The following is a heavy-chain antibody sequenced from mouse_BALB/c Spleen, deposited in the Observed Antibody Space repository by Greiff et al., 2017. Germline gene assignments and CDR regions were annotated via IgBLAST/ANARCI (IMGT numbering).Heavy chain of an antibody. CDR1: GFTFSSYT. CDR3: ARGTVVADYYAMDY. Sequence: EVHLVESGGGLVKPGGSLKLSCAASGFTFSSYTMSWVRQTPEKRLEWVATISSGGGNTYYPDSVKGRFTISRDNAKNNLYLQMSSLRSEDTALYYCARGTVVADYYAMDYWGQGTSVTVSS. V-gene: IGHV5-9*03. D-gene: IGHD1-1*01. J-gene: IGHJ4*01. CDR2: ISSGGGNT.